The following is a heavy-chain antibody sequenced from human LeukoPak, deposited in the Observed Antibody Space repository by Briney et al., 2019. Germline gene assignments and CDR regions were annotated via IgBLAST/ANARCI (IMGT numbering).Heavy chain of an antibody. CDR3: ARQSVITMVRGDDAFDI. V-gene: IGHV1-69*13. J-gene: IGHJ3*02. Sequence: SVKVSCKASGGTFSSYAISWVRQAPGQGLEWMGGIIPIFGTANYAQKFQGRVTITADESTSTAYMELSSLRSEDTAVYYCARQSVITMVRGDDAFDIWGQGTMVTVSS. CDR2: IIPIFGTA. D-gene: IGHD3-10*01. CDR1: GGTFSSYA.